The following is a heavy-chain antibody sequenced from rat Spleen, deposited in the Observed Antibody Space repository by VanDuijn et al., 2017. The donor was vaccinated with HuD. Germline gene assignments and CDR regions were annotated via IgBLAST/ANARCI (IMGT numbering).Heavy chain of an antibody. CDR3: ARHGWGYGVMDA. J-gene: IGHJ4*01. CDR1: GFTFSNNA. CDR2: ISYDGSST. Sequence: EVQLVESGGGLVQPGRSLKLSCVVSGFTFSNNAMAWVRQTPTKGLEWVASISYDGSSTYYRDSVKGRFTISRDNAKSTLYLQMDSLTSEDTATYYCARHGWGYGVMDAWGQGASVTVSS. V-gene: IGHV5-29*01. D-gene: IGHD4-3*01.